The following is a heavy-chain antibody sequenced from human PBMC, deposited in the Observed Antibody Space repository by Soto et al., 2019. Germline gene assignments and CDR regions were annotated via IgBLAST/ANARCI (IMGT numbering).Heavy chain of an antibody. D-gene: IGHD4-17*01. Sequence: EVQLVESGGGLVQPGRSLRLSCVASGFTADDYALHWVRQAPGKGLEWVSGISSNSDTIHYADSVKGRFTISRDNAKTSLFLQMNSLRPEDTAVYYCAKDMEWGGMTTIRYCDPGGQGTLVTVSS. CDR1: GFTADDYA. J-gene: IGHJ5*02. V-gene: IGHV3-9*02. CDR3: AKDMEWGGMTTIRYCDP. CDR2: ISSNSDTI.